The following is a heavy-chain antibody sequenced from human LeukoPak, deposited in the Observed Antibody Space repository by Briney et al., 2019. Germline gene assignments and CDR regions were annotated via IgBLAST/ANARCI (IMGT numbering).Heavy chain of an antibody. J-gene: IGHJ6*03. D-gene: IGHD3-3*01. Sequence: ASVKVSCKASGYTFTGYYIHWVRQAPGQGLELMGWINPNSGGTNYAQNFQDRVTMTRDTSISTVYMELSRPQSDATAVFYCARGGIFGIVPTYFYYSMDVGGKGTTVTVSS. CDR3: ARGGIFGIVPTYFYYSMDV. V-gene: IGHV1-2*02. CDR2: INPNSGGT. CDR1: GYTFTGYY.